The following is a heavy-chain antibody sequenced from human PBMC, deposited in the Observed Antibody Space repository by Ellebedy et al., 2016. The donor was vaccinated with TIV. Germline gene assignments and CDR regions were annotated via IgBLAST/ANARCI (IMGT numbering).Heavy chain of an antibody. CDR3: ARANYGSGPYGMDV. V-gene: IGHV3-21*01. J-gene: IGHJ6*02. CDR2: ISGSSIYI. Sequence: GESLKISCAASGFTFSTYYINWVRQAPGRRLEWVSSISGSSIYIYYADSVKGRLTISRDNAKNSLYLQMNSLRAEDTAVYYCARANYGSGPYGMDVWGLGTTVIVSS. CDR1: GFTFSTYY. D-gene: IGHD3-10*01.